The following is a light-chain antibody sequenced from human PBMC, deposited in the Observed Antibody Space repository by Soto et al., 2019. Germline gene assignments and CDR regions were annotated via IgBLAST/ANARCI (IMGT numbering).Light chain of an antibody. CDR3: HQYKKWPLIT. V-gene: IGKV3-15*01. CDR2: DVS. Sequence: EIVMTQSPATLSVSLGERATLSCRASHSVRSDLAWYQQKPGQSPRLLIFDVSTMATGIPARFSGSGSGTEFTLTLTILHSEDFAVYTCHQYKKWPLITFGQGTRLENK. CDR1: HSVRSD. J-gene: IGKJ5*01.